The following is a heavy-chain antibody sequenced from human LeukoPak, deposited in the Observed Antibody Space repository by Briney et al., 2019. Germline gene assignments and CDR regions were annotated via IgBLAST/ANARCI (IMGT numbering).Heavy chain of an antibody. D-gene: IGHD2-2*01. J-gene: IGHJ4*02. V-gene: IGHV3-23*01. CDR3: AHGAMYQLDY. CDR1: GFTFSSYG. CDR2: ISGSGFST. Sequence: KPGGSLRLSCAASGFTFSSYGMSWVRQAPGKGLEWVSAISGSGFSTYYADSVKGRFTISGDNSRNTLFLQMNSLRAEDTAVYYCAHGAMYQLDYWGQGTLVTVSS.